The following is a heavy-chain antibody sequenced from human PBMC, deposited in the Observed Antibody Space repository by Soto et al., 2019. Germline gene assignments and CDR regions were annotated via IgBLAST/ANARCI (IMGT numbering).Heavy chain of an antibody. CDR3: TSLGSHCCYHSFDD. CDR1: GFTFSNSW. CDR2: IKMKCKGATR. J-gene: IGHJ6*02. V-gene: IGHV3-15*07. Sequence: EVKLVESGGGLVTPGGSLRLSCAASGFTFSNSWMNWVRQAPGKGLEWVGHIKMKCKGATRQYAATVNGRFTISRDDSKSALYLQISSLNTEDTAVTYCTSLGSHCCYHSFDDWGQGTMVTVSS.